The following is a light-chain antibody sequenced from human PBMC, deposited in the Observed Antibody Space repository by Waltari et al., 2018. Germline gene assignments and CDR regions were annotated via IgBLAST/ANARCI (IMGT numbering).Light chain of an antibody. CDR1: QILLYTSNNKNY. Sequence: VMTQSPDSLAVSLGERASINCKSRQILLYTSNNKNYLAWYQQKPGQPPKILIYWASIRESGVPDRFSGSGSGTDFTLTISGLQAEDVASYFCLQYLHTPRTFGQGTKVEIK. V-gene: IGKV4-1*01. CDR2: WAS. J-gene: IGKJ1*01. CDR3: LQYLHTPRT.